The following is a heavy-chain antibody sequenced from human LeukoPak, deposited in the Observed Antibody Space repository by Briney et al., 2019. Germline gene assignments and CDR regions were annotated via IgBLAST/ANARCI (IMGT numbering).Heavy chain of an antibody. CDR2: ISGSGSTI. J-gene: IGHJ6*02. CDR1: GFTFSDYY. V-gene: IGHV3-11*01. D-gene: IGHD3-9*01. CDR3: ARDGRRRDYDLSTGSYRYYYYDMDV. Sequence: GGSLRLSCAASGFTFSDYYMSWIRQAPGKGLEWVSYISGSGSTIYYADSVKGRFTISRDNAKNSLYLQMNSLRAEDTAVYYCARDGRRRDYDLSTGSYRYYYYDMDVWGQGTTVTVSS.